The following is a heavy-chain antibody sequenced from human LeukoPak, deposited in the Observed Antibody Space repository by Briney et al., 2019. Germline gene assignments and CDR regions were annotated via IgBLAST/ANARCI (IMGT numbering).Heavy chain of an antibody. CDR1: SGSISSYY. J-gene: IGHJ4*02. CDR2: IYYSGST. D-gene: IGHD3-22*01. V-gene: IGHV4-59*01. CDR3: ARTRPIYDSSGYYYEFHY. Sequence: SETLSLTCTVSSGSISSYYWSWIRQPPGKGLEWIGYIYYSGSTNYNPSLKSRVTISVDTSKNQFSLKLSSVTAADTAVYYCARTRPIYDSSGYYYEFHYWGQGTLVTVSS.